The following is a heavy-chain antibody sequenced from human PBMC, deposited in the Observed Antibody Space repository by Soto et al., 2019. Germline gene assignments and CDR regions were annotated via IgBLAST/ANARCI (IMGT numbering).Heavy chain of an antibody. CDR2: IYYSGST. Sequence: QVQLQESGPGLVKPSQTLSLTCTVSGGSISSGGYYWSWIRQHPGKGLEWIGYIYYSGSTYYNPSLKSRVTLSVDTSKNQFSLKLSSVTAADTAVYYCARDPDGYGDFGVVGLWGRGTLVTVSS. V-gene: IGHV4-31*03. CDR3: ARDPDGYGDFGVVGL. D-gene: IGHD4-17*01. CDR1: GGSISSGGYY. J-gene: IGHJ2*01.